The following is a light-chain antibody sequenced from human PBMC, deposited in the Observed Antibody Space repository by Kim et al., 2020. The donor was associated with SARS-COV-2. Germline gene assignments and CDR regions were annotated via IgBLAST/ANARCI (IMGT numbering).Light chain of an antibody. CDR3: QQSNTFPYT. Sequence: SGSVGDRVTITCRASQDIKKWLAWYQQKPGTAPKLLIYDASTLQSGVPSRFSGSGSGTDFTLSISSLQPEDFATYYCQQSNTFPYTFGQGTKLEI. CDR1: QDIKKW. V-gene: IGKV1D-12*01. J-gene: IGKJ2*01. CDR2: DAS.